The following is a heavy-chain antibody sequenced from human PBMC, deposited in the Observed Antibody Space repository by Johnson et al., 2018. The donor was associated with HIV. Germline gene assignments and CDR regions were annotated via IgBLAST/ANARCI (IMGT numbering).Heavy chain of an antibody. V-gene: IGHV3-30-3*02. CDR2: ISYDGSAK. CDR3: AKTFPLTAAGFPLNAFDI. D-gene: IGHD6-13*01. CDR1: GFTFSNYG. J-gene: IGHJ3*02. Sequence: QEQLVESGGGVVQPGRSLRLSCAASGFTFSNYGMHWVRQAPAKGLEWVAFISYDGSAKDYTDSVKGRFTISRDNSKNTLYLQMNSLRAEDTAVYYCAKTFPLTAAGFPLNAFDIWGQGTMVTVSS.